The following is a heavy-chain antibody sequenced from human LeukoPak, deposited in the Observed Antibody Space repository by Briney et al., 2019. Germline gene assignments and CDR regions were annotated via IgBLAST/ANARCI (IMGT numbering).Heavy chain of an antibody. V-gene: IGHV3-15*01. CDR1: GFTFSNAW. CDR2: IKSKPYGGTT. Sequence: KTGGSLRLSCAASGFTFSNAWMNWVRQAPGKGLEWVGRIKSKPYGGTTDYAAPVKGSFTISRDDSKNTVYLQMNSLKTEDTAFYYCSTGGYYLDYWGQGTLVTVSS. J-gene: IGHJ4*02. CDR3: STGGYYLDY.